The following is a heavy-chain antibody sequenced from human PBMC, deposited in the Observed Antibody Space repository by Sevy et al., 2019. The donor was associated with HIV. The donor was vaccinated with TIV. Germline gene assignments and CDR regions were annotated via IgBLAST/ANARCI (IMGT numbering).Heavy chain of an antibody. Sequence: GGSLRLSCAASGFTFGDLYMDWVRQAPGEGLEWVGRIRNKAKTYTTEYAASVKGRFTISRDDSTNSLYLQMNSLKTDDTAVYYCAAVAADRGYFDIWGRGTLVTVSS. CDR3: AAVAADRGYFDI. CDR2: IRNKAKTYTT. V-gene: IGHV3-72*01. J-gene: IGHJ2*01. D-gene: IGHD6-19*01. CDR1: GFTFGDLY.